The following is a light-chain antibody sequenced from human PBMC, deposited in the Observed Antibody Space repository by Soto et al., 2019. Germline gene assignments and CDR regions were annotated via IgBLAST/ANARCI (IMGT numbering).Light chain of an antibody. J-gene: IGLJ1*01. V-gene: IGLV2-14*03. CDR2: DVS. Sequence: QSVLTQPASVSGSPGQSITISCTGTSSDIGSYNYVSWYQQHPGKAPKLIIYDVSNRPSGVSDRFSGSKSGNTASLTISGLQAEDEADYYCSSYIITSTYVFGTGTKVTVL. CDR1: SSDIGSYNY. CDR3: SSYIITSTYV.